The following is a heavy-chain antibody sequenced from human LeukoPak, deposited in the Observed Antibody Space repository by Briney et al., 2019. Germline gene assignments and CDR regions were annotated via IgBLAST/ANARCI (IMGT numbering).Heavy chain of an antibody. CDR3: ARGWGSHSYHDFWSGYYRSPQYGMDV. CDR2: ISAYNGNT. D-gene: IGHD3-3*01. Sequence: GASVKVSCKASGYTFTSYGISWVRQAPGQELEWMGWISAYNGNTNYAQKLQGRVTMTTDTSTSTAYMELRSLRSDDTAVYYCARGWGSHSYHDFWSGYYRSPQYGMDVWGQGTTVTVSS. V-gene: IGHV1-18*01. J-gene: IGHJ6*02. CDR1: GYTFTSYG.